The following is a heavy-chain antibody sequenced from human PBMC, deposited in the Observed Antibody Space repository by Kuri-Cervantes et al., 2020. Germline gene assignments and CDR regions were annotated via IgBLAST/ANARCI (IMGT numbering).Heavy chain of an antibody. J-gene: IGHJ4*02. CDR1: GFTFDDYA. D-gene: IGHD6-19*01. CDR2: ISWNSGSI. V-gene: IGHV3-9*01. CDR3: ARIGYSSGWTNFDY. Sequence: SLKISCAASGFTFDDYAMHWVRQAPGKGLEWVSGISWNSGSIGYADSVKGRFTISRDNAKNSLYLQMNSLRAEDTAVYYCARIGYSSGWTNFDYWGQGTLVTVSS.